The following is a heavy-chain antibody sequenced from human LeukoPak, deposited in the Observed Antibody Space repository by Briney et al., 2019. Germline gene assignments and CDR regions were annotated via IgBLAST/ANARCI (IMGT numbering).Heavy chain of an antibody. Sequence: ASVEVSCKASGYTFTGYYMHWVRQAPGQGLEWMGWINPNSGGTNYAQKFQGRVTMTRDTSISTAYMELSRLRSDDTAVYYCARVHLRYFDWLPLDYWGQGTLVTVSS. CDR3: ARVHLRYFDWLPLDY. CDR1: GYTFTGYY. D-gene: IGHD3-9*01. CDR2: INPNSGGT. V-gene: IGHV1-2*02. J-gene: IGHJ4*02.